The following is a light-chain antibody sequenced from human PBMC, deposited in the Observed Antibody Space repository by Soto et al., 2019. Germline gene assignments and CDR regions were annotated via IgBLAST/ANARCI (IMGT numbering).Light chain of an antibody. V-gene: IGKV1-39*02. Sequence: DIQMTQSPSSLSASVGDRVTITCRASQSVSNNLNWYQQKPGRAPKLLIYAASSLESGVPSRFSGSGSATDFTLTVSSLQPEDFAVYYCQPYNNWPLFGPGTKVDIK. CDR2: AAS. CDR1: QSVSNN. CDR3: QPYNNWPL. J-gene: IGKJ3*01.